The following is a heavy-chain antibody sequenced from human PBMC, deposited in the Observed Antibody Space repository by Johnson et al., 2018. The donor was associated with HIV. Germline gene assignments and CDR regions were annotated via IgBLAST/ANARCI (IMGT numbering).Heavy chain of an antibody. Sequence: MQLVESGGGVVQPGRSLRLSCAASGFTFSSYWMHWVRQAPGKGLVWVSRINSDGSSTSYADSVKGRFTISRDNAKNTLYLQMNSLRAEDTAVYYCAKDARTRWELEPDAFDIWGQGTMVTVSS. CDR2: INSDGSST. CDR3: AKDARTRWELEPDAFDI. D-gene: IGHD1-26*01. CDR1: GFTFSSYW. V-gene: IGHV3-74*01. J-gene: IGHJ3*02.